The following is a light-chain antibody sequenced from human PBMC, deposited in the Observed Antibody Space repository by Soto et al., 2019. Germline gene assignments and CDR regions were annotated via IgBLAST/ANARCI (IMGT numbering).Light chain of an antibody. J-gene: IGLJ1*01. CDR1: SSDVGGYNF. CDR3: ASYTSSSTLYV. V-gene: IGLV2-14*01. CDR2: DVT. Sequence: QSVLTQPASVSGSPGQSITISCTGTSSDVGGYNFVSWYQQHPGKAPKVMIYDVTNRTSGVSNRFSGSKSGNTASQTISGLQAEDEDDYCCASYTSSSTLYVFGAGTKVTVL.